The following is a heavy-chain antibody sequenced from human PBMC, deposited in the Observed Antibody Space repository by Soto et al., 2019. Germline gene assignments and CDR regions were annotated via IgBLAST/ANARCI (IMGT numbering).Heavy chain of an antibody. CDR3: TTDKILEWLLPTDY. CDR2: IRNKGNGYTT. V-gene: IGHV3-72*01. CDR1: GFTFSDHY. Sequence: GGSLRLSCAVSGFTFSDHYMDWVRQAPGKGLEWVGRIRNKGNGYTTEYAASVKGRFSISRDDSQNSLYLQMNSLKTEDTAVYYCTTDKILEWLLPTDYWGQGTLVTVSS. D-gene: IGHD3-3*01. J-gene: IGHJ4*02.